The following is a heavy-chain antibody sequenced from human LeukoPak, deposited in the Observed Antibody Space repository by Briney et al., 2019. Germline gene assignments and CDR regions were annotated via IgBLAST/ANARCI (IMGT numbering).Heavy chain of an antibody. D-gene: IGHD3-22*01. Sequence: GGSLRLSCAASGFTFSSYSMNWVRQAPGKGLEWVSFITTTGATTSYADSVKGRFTISRDNLRNTLYMQMNSLRDEDTALYYCTIMHGYYDGSGYWVQWGQGTLVTVSP. J-gene: IGHJ4*02. CDR2: ITTTGATT. CDR1: GFTFSSYS. V-gene: IGHV3-23*01. CDR3: TIMHGYYDGSGYWVQ.